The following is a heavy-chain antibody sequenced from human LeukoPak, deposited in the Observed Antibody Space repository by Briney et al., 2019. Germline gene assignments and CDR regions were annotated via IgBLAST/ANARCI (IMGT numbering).Heavy chain of an antibody. CDR3: VRWDGYGDY. D-gene: IGHD5-24*01. CDR2: ITYSADGT. CDR1: GFTFSSYA. Sequence: GGSLRLSCAATGFTFSSYAMSWVRQAPGGKGLEWVSTITYSADGTYYADSVKGRFTISRDNSKNTLYLQMNTLGAEDTAVYYCVRWDGYGDYWGQGTLVTVSS. J-gene: IGHJ4*02. V-gene: IGHV3-23*01.